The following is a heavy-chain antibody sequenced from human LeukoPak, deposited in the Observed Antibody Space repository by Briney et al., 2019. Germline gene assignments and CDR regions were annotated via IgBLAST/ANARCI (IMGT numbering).Heavy chain of an antibody. V-gene: IGHV1-69*13. D-gene: IGHD2-2*01. CDR1: GGTFSSYA. CDR2: TIPIFGTA. Sequence: SVKVSCKASGGTFSSYAISWVRQAPGQGLEWMGGTIPIFGTANYAQKFQGRVTITADESTSTAYMELSSLRSEDTAVYYCAVDCSSTSCYGPTHGDYWGQGTLVTVSS. CDR3: AVDCSSTSCYGPTHGDY. J-gene: IGHJ4*02.